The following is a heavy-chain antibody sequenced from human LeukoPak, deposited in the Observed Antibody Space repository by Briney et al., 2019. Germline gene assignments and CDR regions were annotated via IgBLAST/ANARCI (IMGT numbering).Heavy chain of an antibody. V-gene: IGHV3-30-3*01. J-gene: IGHJ5*02. CDR1: GFAFSTYA. CDR2: ISYDGSTE. CDR3: ASPNYRGGSPGYNWFAP. D-gene: IGHD2-15*01. Sequence: GGSLRLSCAASGFAFSTYAMHWVRQAPGKGLEWVAVISYDGSTEDYGDSVKGRFTISRDNSKNTLYLQMNSLRAEDTAVYYCASPNYRGGSPGYNWFAPGGKGTLVTVSS.